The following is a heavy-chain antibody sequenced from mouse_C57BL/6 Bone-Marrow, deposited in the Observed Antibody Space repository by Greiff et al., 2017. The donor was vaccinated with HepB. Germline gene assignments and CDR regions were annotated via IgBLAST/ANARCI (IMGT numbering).Heavy chain of an antibody. Sequence: EVQLQESGTVLARPGASVKMSCKTSGYTFTSYWMHWVKQRPGQGLEWIGAIYPGNSDTSYNQKFKGKAKLTAVTSASTAYMELSSLTNEDSAVYYCTGITTVVAPYAMDYWGQGTSVTVSS. V-gene: IGHV1-5*01. CDR1: GYTFTSYW. CDR2: IYPGNSDT. CDR3: TGITTVVAPYAMDY. D-gene: IGHD1-1*01. J-gene: IGHJ4*01.